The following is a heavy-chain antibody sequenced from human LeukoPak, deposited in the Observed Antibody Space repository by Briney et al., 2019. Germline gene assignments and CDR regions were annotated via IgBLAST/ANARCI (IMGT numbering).Heavy chain of an antibody. Sequence: GESLRISCKGSEYSFSTYWIGWVRQIPGKGLEWMGIIYPADSDTRYSPSFQGQVTISVDKSLSTAYLQWSSLKASDSAMYYCARAGLDFGFGQLDIDYWGQGTLVTASS. J-gene: IGHJ4*02. CDR2: IYPADSDT. V-gene: IGHV5-51*01. D-gene: IGHD3-10*01. CDR3: ARAGLDFGFGQLDIDY. CDR1: EYSFSTYW.